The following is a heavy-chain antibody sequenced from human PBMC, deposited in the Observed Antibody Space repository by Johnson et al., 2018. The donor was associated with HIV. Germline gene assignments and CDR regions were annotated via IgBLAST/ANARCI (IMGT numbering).Heavy chain of an antibody. CDR1: RFTFSSHA. CDR2: ISYDGTKK. J-gene: IGHJ3*02. D-gene: IGHD3-9*01. Sequence: QVQLVESGGGVVQPGRSLRLSCAASRFTFSSHAMHWVRQAPGKGLEWVAVISYDGTKKNYAASVKGRFTISRDNSKNTLYLQMNSLRAEDTAVYYCAKEFRLGYPPQIDAFYIWGQGTMVTVSS. V-gene: IGHV3-30*04. CDR3: AKEFRLGYPPQIDAFYI.